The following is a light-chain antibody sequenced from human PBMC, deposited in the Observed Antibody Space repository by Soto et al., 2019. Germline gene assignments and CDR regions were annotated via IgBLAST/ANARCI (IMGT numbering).Light chain of an antibody. Sequence: EIVMTQSPVTLSVFPGESATLSCRASQSVFSYLAWYQQKPGQAPRLLIYDASTRATGVPARFTGSGSGTEFTLTISSLQSEDFAVYYCHQYTHWPRDTFGQGTKLEI. CDR1: QSVFSY. CDR2: DAS. J-gene: IGKJ2*01. V-gene: IGKV3-15*01. CDR3: HQYTHWPRDT.